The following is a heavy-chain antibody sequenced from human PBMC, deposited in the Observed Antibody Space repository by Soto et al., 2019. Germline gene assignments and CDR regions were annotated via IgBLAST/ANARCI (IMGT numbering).Heavy chain of an antibody. D-gene: IGHD3-10*01. J-gene: IGHJ5*01. CDR1: GFTVSNNY. CDR3: ARDILSGGAYPDS. V-gene: IGHV3-53*01. Sequence: GGSLRLSCAVSGFTVSNNYMSWVRQAPGKGLEGVSVIYSGGYTAYGDSVKGRFTISRDNSKNTLFLQMNSLRADDTAVYYCARDILSGGAYPDSWGQGTKVTVSS. CDR2: IYSGGYT.